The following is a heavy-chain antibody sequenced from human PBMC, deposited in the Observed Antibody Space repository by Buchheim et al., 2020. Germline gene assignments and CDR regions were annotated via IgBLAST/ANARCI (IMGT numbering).Heavy chain of an antibody. CDR2: IRYDGSNK. Sequence: QVQLVESGGGVVQPGRSLRLSRAASGFTFSSYGMHWVRQAPGKGLEWVAFIRYDGSNKYYADSVKGRFTISRDNSKNTLYLQMSMLGAEETAVYYGARPGDTAMVYAFDYWGQGTL. CDR3: ARPGDTAMVYAFDY. V-gene: IGHV3-30*02. D-gene: IGHD5-18*01. CDR1: GFTFSSYG. J-gene: IGHJ4*02.